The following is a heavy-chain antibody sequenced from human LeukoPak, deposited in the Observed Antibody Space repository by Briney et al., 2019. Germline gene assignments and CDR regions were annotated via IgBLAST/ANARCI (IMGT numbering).Heavy chain of an antibody. J-gene: IGHJ4*02. Sequence: QPGGSLRLSCAASGFTVSSNYMSWVRQAPGKGLEWVSVIHSGGSTYYADSVKGRFTISRDNSKNTLYLQMNSLRAEDTAVYYCARELFYYDSSGYYHFDYWGQGTLVTVSS. D-gene: IGHD3-22*01. CDR3: ARELFYYDSSGYYHFDY. CDR2: IHSGGST. V-gene: IGHV3-53*01. CDR1: GFTVSSNY.